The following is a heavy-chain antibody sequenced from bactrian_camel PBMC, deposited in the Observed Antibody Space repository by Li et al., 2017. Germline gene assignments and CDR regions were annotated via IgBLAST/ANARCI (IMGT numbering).Heavy chain of an antibody. CDR2: IASDGIT. D-gene: IGHD1*01. J-gene: IGHJ4*01. Sequence: SGLTRYDSDMGWYRQAPGRDCDLVATIASDGITKYYGTSVEGRFTISRADSGNTVHLQMNSLKPEDTAVYYCVRGLRGWNEEYNYWGQGTQVTVS. V-gene: IGHV3S56*01. CDR1: GLTRYDSD. CDR3: VRGLRGWNEEYNY.